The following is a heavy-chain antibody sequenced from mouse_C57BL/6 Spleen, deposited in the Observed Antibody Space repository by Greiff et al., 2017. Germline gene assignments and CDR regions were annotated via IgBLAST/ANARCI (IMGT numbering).Heavy chain of an antibody. Sequence: EVNVVESGGGLVQPGGSMKLSCVASGFTFSNYWMNCVRQSPEKGLEWVAQIRLKSDIYATHYAESVKGRFTISRDDSKSSVYLQMNNLRAEDTGIYYCTGAEIYYDYDLDYGGKGTTLTVSS. V-gene: IGHV6-3*01. CDR1: GFTFSNYW. CDR3: TGAEIYYDYDLDY. J-gene: IGHJ2*01. CDR2: IRLKSDIYAT. D-gene: IGHD2-4*01.